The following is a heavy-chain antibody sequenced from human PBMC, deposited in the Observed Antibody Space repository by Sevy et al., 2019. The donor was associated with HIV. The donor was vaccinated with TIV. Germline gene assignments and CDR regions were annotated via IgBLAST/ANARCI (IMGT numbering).Heavy chain of an antibody. CDR2: ISAYNGNT. D-gene: IGHD3-10*01. CDR3: ARDEAITMVPGASKGYYYYYYDMDV. J-gene: IGHJ6*02. CDR1: GYTFTSYG. Sequence: ASVKVSCKASGYTFTSYGISWVRQAPGQGLEWMGWISAYNGNTNYAQKLQGRVTMTTDTSTSTAYMELRSLRSDDTAVYYCARDEAITMVPGASKGYYYYYYDMDVWGQGTTVTVSS. V-gene: IGHV1-18*01.